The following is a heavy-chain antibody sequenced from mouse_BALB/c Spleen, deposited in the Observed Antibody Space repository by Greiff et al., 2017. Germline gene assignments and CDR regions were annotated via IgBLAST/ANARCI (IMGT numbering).Heavy chain of an antibody. J-gene: IGHJ4*01. D-gene: IGHD2-1*01. Sequence: EVQLKESGPGLVKPSQSLSLTCPVTGYSITSGYYWNWIRQFPGNKLEWMGYISYDGSNNYNPSLKNRISITRDTSKNQFFLKLNSVTTEDTATYYCAREGGNYGVDYWGQGTSVTVSS. CDR3: AREGGNYGVDY. CDR1: GYSITSGYY. V-gene: IGHV3-6*02. CDR2: ISYDGSN.